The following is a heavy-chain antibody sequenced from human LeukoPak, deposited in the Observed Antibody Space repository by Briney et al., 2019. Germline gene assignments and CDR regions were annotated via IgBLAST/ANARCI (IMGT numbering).Heavy chain of an antibody. CDR2: IYSGGST. V-gene: IGHV3-66*01. Sequence: GGSLRLSCAASGFTVSSNYMSWVRQAPGKGPEWVSVIYSGGSTYYADSVKGRFTISRDNSKNTLYLQMNSLRAEDTAVYYCARALRELLPSDWGQGTLVTVSS. CDR3: ARALRELLPSD. J-gene: IGHJ4*02. CDR1: GFTVSSNY. D-gene: IGHD1-26*01.